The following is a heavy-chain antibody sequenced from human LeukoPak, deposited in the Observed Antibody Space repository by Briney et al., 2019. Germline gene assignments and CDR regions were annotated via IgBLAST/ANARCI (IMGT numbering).Heavy chain of an antibody. CDR2: IIPIFGTA. J-gene: IGHJ4*02. CDR3: ARGGKYQLLSLYYFDY. Sequence: VASVKVSCKASGGTFSSYAISWVRQAPGQGLEWMGGIIPIFGTANYAQKFQGRVTITADESTSTAYMELSSLRSEDTAVYYCARGGKYQLLSLYYFDYWGQGTLVTVSS. CDR1: GGTFSSYA. V-gene: IGHV1-69*13. D-gene: IGHD2-2*01.